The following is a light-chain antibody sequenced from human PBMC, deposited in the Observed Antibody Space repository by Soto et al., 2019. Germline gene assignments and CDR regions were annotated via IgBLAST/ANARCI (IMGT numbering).Light chain of an antibody. Sequence: DIQMTQSPSSLSASVGDRVTITCRASQDVRDDLGWYQQTPGKAPERLIYEASTLHRGVPSRFSGSGSGTEFTLTISSLQPEDFATYYFLQYSSYPWTFGQGTNVEIK. CDR2: EAS. CDR1: QDVRDD. CDR3: LQYSSYPWT. J-gene: IGKJ1*01. V-gene: IGKV1-17*01.